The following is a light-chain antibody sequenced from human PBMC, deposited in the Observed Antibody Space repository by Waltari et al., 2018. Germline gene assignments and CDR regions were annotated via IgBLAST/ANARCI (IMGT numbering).Light chain of an antibody. V-gene: IGLV2-14*03. CDR1: TSDLCGFNY. CDR2: DVT. J-gene: IGLJ2*01. Sequence: SALTLPPSVSGSTGQSITIPCTGATSDLCGFNYAAWYQQHPGRAPQLMIYDVTDRPSGISIRFSGSKSGNTASLTISGLRAEDEAYYYCTSYTTTSTLVLFGGGTKLTVL. CDR3: TSYTTTSTLVL.